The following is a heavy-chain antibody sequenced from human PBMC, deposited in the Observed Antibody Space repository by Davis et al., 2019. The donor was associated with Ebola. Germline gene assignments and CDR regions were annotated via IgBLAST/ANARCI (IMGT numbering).Heavy chain of an antibody. Sequence: PGGSLRLSCAVSGFTFDDYAMHWVRQAPGKGLEWVSGITWNSANIVYADSVKGRFTISRDNSQNTLSLQMNSLRAEDTAVYYCAEIYWVRYGMDVWGQGTTVTVSS. D-gene: IGHD2-8*02. J-gene: IGHJ6*02. CDR1: GFTFDDYA. CDR2: ITWNSANI. V-gene: IGHV3-9*01. CDR3: AEIYWVRYGMDV.